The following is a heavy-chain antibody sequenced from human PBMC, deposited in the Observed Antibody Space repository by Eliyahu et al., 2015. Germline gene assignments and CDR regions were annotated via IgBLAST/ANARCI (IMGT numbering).Heavy chain of an antibody. D-gene: IGHD6-13*01. J-gene: IGHJ6*02. V-gene: IGHV3-21*01. Sequence: EVQLVESGGGLVKPGGSLRLSCAASGXTFSXXXMXWVRQAPGKGLEWVSSISSSSSYIYYADSVKGRFTISRDNAKNSLYLQMNSLRAEDTAVYYCARDREQLVEGARYYYGMDVWGQGTTVTVSS. CDR3: ARDREQLVEGARYYYGMDV. CDR1: GXTFSXXX. CDR2: ISSSSSYI.